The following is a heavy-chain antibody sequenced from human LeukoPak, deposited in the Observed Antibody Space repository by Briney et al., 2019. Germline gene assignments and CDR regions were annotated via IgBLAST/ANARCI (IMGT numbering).Heavy chain of an antibody. Sequence: GASVKVSCKASGYTFTSYDINWVRQATGQGLEWMGWMNPNSGNTGYAQKFQGRVTMTRNTSINTAYTELSSLRSEDTAVYYCARGGYGSGRRWIDPWGQGTLVTVSS. V-gene: IGHV1-8*01. CDR3: ARGGYGSGRRWIDP. CDR1: GYTFTSYD. D-gene: IGHD3-10*01. J-gene: IGHJ5*02. CDR2: MNPNSGNT.